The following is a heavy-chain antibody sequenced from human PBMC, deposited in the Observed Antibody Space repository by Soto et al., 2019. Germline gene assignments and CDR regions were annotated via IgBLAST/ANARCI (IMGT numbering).Heavy chain of an antibody. J-gene: IGHJ4*02. CDR3: ARGDGHSYGQCDF. CDR2: IWYDGTKK. CDR1: GFTFSTYG. V-gene: IGHV3-33*01. Sequence: PGGSLRLSCAASGFTFSTYGMHWVRQAPGKGLEWVAIIWYDGTKKYYAESVKGRFTISRDNSKNTLYLQMSSLRVDDTAVYYCARGDGHSYGQCDFWGQGTLVTVSS. D-gene: IGHD5-18*01.